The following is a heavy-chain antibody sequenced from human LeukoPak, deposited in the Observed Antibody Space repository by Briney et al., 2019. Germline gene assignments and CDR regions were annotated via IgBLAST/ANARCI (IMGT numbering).Heavy chain of an antibody. CDR1: GFTFSSYS. D-gene: IGHD3-10*01. CDR3: AKDRAFGQFLWGNDY. CDR2: ISSSSSYI. V-gene: IGHV3-21*01. Sequence: NPGGSLRLSCAASGFTFSSYSMNWVRQAPGKGLEWVSSISSSSSYIYYADSVKGRFTISRDNSKNTLYLQMNTLRAEDTALYYCAKDRAFGQFLWGNDYWGQGTLVTVSA. J-gene: IGHJ4*02.